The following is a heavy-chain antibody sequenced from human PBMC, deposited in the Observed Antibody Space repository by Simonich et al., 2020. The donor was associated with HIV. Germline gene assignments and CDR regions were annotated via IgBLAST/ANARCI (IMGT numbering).Heavy chain of an antibody. D-gene: IGHD1-26*01. CDR3: ARDLLPWELLDY. V-gene: IGHV3-33*01. CDR1: GFTFSSYG. CDR2: IWDDGSNK. Sequence: QVQLVESGGGVVQPGRSLRLSCAASGFTFSSYGLHWVRQAQVKGVEWVAVIWDDGSNKYYADSVKGRFTISRDNSKNTLYLQMNSLRAEDTAVYYCARDLLPWELLDYWGQGTLVTVSS. J-gene: IGHJ4*02.